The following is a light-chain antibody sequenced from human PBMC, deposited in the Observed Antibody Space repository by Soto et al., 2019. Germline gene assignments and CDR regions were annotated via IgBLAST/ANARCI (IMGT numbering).Light chain of an antibody. V-gene: IGLV1-51*02. Sequence: QSVLTQPPSVSAAPGQKVTISCSGSSSNIGSDYVSWYQQLPGTAAKLLIYGNNKRPSGIPARFSGSKSGTSATLGITGLQTGDEADYYCVTCDSSLSADVSGTGTKVTV. CDR2: GNN. J-gene: IGLJ1*01. CDR1: SSNIGSDY. CDR3: VTCDSSLSADV.